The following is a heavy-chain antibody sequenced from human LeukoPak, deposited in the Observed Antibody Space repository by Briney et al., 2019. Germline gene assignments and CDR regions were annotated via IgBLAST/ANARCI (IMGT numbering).Heavy chain of an antibody. J-gene: IGHJ4*02. D-gene: IGHD6-13*01. V-gene: IGHV3-21*01. CDR3: ARTATDTGEFDY. CDR1: RFTYRSYH. Sequence: GVSLTLSCAASRFTYRSYHMNWLRQAPGQGLECVSSISSSSSSIYYTDPVKGRFTISRDVATNSLYLELSSLRADDTAVYYCARTATDTGEFDYWGQGSLVTVSS. CDR2: ISSSSSSI.